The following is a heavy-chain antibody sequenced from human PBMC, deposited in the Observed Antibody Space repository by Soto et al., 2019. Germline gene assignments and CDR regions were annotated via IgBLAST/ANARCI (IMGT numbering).Heavy chain of an antibody. V-gene: IGHV5-51*01. CDR2: IYPGDSDT. D-gene: IGHD6-19*01. J-gene: IGHJ4*02. CDR3: ARRSGSSRELKYFDY. CDR1: GYSFTSYW. Sequence: GGSLRLSCKGSGYSFTSYWIGWVRQMPGKGLEWMGIIYPGDSDTSYSPSFQGQVTISADKSISTAYLQWSSLKASDTAMYYCARRSGSSRELKYFDYWGQGTLVTVSS.